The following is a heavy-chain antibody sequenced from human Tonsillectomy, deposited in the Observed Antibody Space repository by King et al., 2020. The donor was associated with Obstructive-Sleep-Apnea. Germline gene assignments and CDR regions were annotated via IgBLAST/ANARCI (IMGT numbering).Heavy chain of an antibody. D-gene: IGHD6-19*01. CDR1: GFTFRDYS. Sequence: VQLVESGGGSVQPGGSLRLSCVASGFTFRDYSMNWVRQAPGKGLEWISYINSGRSTKLYDDSVEDRFTISRDDAKNSLYLQMNSLRVDDTAVYYCARDRAWSFDYWGQGTVVTVSS. J-gene: IGHJ4*02. CDR3: ARDRAWSFDY. V-gene: IGHV3-48*01. CDR2: INSGRSTK.